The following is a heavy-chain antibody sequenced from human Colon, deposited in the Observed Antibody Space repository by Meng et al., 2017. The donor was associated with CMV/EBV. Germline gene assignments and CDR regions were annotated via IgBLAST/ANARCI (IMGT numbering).Heavy chain of an antibody. CDR3: ARDTPYCSSTSCYTDAFDI. CDR2: ISFDGTNK. CDR1: GFTFSVYS. J-gene: IGHJ3*02. D-gene: IGHD2-2*01. V-gene: IGHV3-30*03. Sequence: SCTASGFTFSVYSMSWVRQAPGKGLEWVSLISFDGTNKYYAASVKGRFTISRDNSKNTLYLQMNSLRAEDTAVYYCARDTPYCSSTSCYTDAFDIWGQGTMVTVSS.